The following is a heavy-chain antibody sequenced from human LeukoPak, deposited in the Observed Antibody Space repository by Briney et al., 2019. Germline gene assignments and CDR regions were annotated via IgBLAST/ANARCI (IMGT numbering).Heavy chain of an antibody. CDR1: GFTVSSNY. J-gene: IGHJ4*02. V-gene: IGHV3-66*01. CDR3: ARGRSESYFDY. D-gene: IGHD3-3*01. CDR2: IYSGGST. Sequence: GGSLRLSCAASGFTVSSNYMSWVRQAPGKGLEWVSVIYSGGSTYYADSVKGRFTISRDNSKNTLYLQMNSLRAEDTAVYYCARGRSESYFDYWGQGTLVTVSS.